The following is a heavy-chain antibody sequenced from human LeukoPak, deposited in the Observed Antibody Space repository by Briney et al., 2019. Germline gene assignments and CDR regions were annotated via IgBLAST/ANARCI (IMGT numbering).Heavy chain of an antibody. J-gene: IGHJ6*03. D-gene: IGHD1-26*01. CDR1: GFTFSSYA. CDR3: ATTRDLHSYYYDMDV. Sequence: GGSLRLSCAASGFTFSSYAMHWVRQAPSKGVEWVAVISYDGSNKYYADSVKWRFPISRHNSKNTLYVQKHSQRRGDSALFFCATTRDLHSYYYDMDVGGKGTTVTVSS. V-gene: IGHV3-30*04. CDR2: ISYDGSNK.